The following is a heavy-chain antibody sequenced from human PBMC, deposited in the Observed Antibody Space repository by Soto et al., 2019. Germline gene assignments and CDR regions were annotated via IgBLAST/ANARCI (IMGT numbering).Heavy chain of an antibody. D-gene: IGHD2-21*02. CDR2: IYYSVST. V-gene: IGHV4-59*01. Sequence: SETLSLTCTVSGGSISSYYWSWIRQPPGKGLEWIGYIYYSVSTNYNPSLKSRVTISVDTSKNQFSLKLSSVTAADTAVYYCARGRYCRGDCYSGASYYFDYWGQGTLVTVSS. CDR3: ARGRYCRGDCYSGASYYFDY. J-gene: IGHJ4*02. CDR1: GGSISSYY.